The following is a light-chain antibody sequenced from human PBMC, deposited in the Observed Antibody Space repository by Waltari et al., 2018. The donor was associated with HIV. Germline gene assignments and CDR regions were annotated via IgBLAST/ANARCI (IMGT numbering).Light chain of an antibody. Sequence: AIQLTQSPSSLSASLGDRVTITCRASQRIKNDLGWYQQKPGKAPKLLIYAASSLQSGVPSRFSGSGSGTDFTLTISSLQPEDVATYDCRQEYNDPRKFGQGTKVEIK. CDR2: AAS. V-gene: IGKV1-6*01. CDR1: QRIKND. J-gene: IGKJ1*01. CDR3: RQEYNDPRK.